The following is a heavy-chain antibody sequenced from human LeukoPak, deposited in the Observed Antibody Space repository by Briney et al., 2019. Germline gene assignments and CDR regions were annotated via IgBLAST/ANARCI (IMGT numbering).Heavy chain of an antibody. D-gene: IGHD3-22*01. CDR3: ARNPNSSGYYYRAFDI. V-gene: IGHV4-4*07. CDR2: IYTSGST. J-gene: IGHJ3*02. CDR1: GGSISSYY. Sequence: PSETLSLTCTVSGGSISSYYWSWIRQPAGRGLEWIGRIYTSGSTNYNPSLKSRVTMSIDTSKNQFSLKLSSVTAADTAVYYCARNPNSSGYYYRAFDIWGQGTMVTVSS.